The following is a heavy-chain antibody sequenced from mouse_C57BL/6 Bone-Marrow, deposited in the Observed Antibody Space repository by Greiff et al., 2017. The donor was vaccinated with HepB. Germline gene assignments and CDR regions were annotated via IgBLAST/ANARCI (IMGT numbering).Heavy chain of an antibody. CDR3: ARRGITTVPPDY. Sequence: QVQLQQSGAELVKPGASVKMSCKASGYTFTSYWITWVKQRPGQGLEWIGDIYPGSGSTNYNEKFKSKATLTVDTSSSTAYMQLSSLTSEDSAVYYCARRGITTVPPDYWGQGTTLTVSS. D-gene: IGHD1-1*01. CDR1: GYTFTSYW. CDR2: IYPGSGST. V-gene: IGHV1-55*01. J-gene: IGHJ2*01.